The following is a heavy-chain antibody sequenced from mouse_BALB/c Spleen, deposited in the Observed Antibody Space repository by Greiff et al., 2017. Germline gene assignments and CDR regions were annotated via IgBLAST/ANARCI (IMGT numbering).Heavy chain of an antibody. V-gene: IGHV1-7*01. J-gene: IGHJ2*01. Sequence: VHLVESGAELAKPGASVKMSCKASGYTFTSYWMHWVKQRPGQGLEWIGYINPSTGYTEYNQKFKDKATLTADKSSSTAYMQLSSLTSEDSAVYYCARSRNPDYWGQGTTLTVSS. D-gene: IGHD2-1*01. CDR1: GYTFTSYW. CDR3: ARSRNPDY. CDR2: INPSTGYT.